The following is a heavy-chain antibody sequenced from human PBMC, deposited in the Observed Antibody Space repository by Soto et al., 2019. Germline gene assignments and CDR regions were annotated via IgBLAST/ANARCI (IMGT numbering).Heavy chain of an antibody. D-gene: IGHD1-26*01. V-gene: IGHV3-15*01. J-gene: IGHJ4*02. CDR3: TTVPMAALVGATFDX. Sequence: GGSLRLSCAASGFTFSNAWMSWVRQAPGKGLEWVGSIKRKTDGGTTDYAATVKGRLTISRDDSKNTLYLQMNSLKTEDTAVYYCTTVPMAALVGATFDXWGKGTLVTISX. CDR2: IKRKTDGGTT. CDR1: GFTFSNAW.